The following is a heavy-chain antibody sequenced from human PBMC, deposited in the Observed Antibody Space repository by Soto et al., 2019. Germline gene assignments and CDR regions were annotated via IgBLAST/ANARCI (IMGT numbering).Heavy chain of an antibody. Sequence: PSQTLSLTCAISGDSVSSKSAAWNWIRQSPSRGLEWLGRTYYRSKWYNDYAVSVKSRITINPDTSKNQFSLQLNSVTPEDTAVYYCSRVPNPFRLKIGYEAAIDFWGQETMVTVSS. CDR2: TYYRSKWYN. D-gene: IGHD5-12*01. CDR1: GDSVSSKSAA. V-gene: IGHV6-1*01. CDR3: SRVPNPFRLKIGYEAAIDF. J-gene: IGHJ3*01.